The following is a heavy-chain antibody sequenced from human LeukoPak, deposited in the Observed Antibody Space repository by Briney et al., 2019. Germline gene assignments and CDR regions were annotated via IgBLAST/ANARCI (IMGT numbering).Heavy chain of an antibody. J-gene: IGHJ5*02. V-gene: IGHV3-30*03. CDR1: GFTFSSYG. CDR2: ISYDGSNK. CDR3: ARDFVSLKDIVVVPAAMPRFDP. Sequence: PGGSLRLSCAASGFTFSSYGMHWVRQAPGKGLEWVAVISYDGSNKYYADSVKGRFTISRDNSKNTLYLQMNSLRAEDTAVYYCARDFVSLKDIVVVPAAMPRFDPWGQGTLVTVSS. D-gene: IGHD2-2*01.